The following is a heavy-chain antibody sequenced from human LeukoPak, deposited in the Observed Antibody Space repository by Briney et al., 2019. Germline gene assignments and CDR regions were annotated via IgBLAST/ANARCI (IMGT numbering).Heavy chain of an antibody. CDR2: IDSSGST. CDR3: ARGLGYSYGHLSWYFDL. CDR1: GGSISSYY. J-gene: IGHJ2*01. Sequence: SETLPLTCTVSGGSISSYYWSWIRQPPGKGLEWIGFIDSSGSTNYNPSLKSRVTISVDTSKNQFSLKLSSVTAADTAVYYCARGLGYSYGHLSWYFDLWGRGTLVTVSS. D-gene: IGHD5-18*01. V-gene: IGHV4-59*12.